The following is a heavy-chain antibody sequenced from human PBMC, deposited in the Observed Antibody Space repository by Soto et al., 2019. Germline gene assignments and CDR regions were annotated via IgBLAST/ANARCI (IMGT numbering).Heavy chain of an antibody. V-gene: IGHV4-31*02. J-gene: IGHJ4*02. CDR3: ARRAPERYFDY. CDR1: GGSISSGGYY. Sequence: LCGGSISSGGYYWSWIRQHPGKGLEWIGYIYYSGSTYYNPSLKSRVTISVDTSKNQFSLKLSSVTAADTAVYYCARRAPERYFDYWGQGTLVTVSS. CDR2: IYYSGST. D-gene: IGHD3-9*01.